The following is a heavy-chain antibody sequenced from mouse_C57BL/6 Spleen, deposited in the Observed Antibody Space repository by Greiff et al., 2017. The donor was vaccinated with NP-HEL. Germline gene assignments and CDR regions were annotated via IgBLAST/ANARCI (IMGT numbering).Heavy chain of an antibody. D-gene: IGHD4-1*01. CDR2: IYPGSGST. CDR1: GYTFTSYW. CDR3: ARRGDWDRNYAMDY. Sequence: QVQLQQPGAELVKPGASVKMSCKASGYTFTSYWITWVKQRPGQGLEWIGDIYPGSGSTNYNEKFKSKATLTVDTSSSTAYMQLSSLTSEDSAVYYCARRGDWDRNYAMDYWGQGTSVTVSS. J-gene: IGHJ4*01. V-gene: IGHV1-55*01.